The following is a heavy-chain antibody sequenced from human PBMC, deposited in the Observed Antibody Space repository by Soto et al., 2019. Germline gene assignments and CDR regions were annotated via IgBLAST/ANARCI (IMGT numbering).Heavy chain of an antibody. J-gene: IGHJ4*02. CDR2: INHSGST. D-gene: IGHD6-19*01. CDR1: GGSFSGYY. Sequence: QVQLQQWGAGLLKPSETLSLTCAVYGGSFSGYYWSWIRQPPGKGLEWIGEINHSGSTNYNPSLKSRVTISVDTSKNQFSLKLSSVTAADTAVYYCARGRGWLVRGRYFDYWGQGTLVTVSS. V-gene: IGHV4-34*01. CDR3: ARGRGWLVRGRYFDY.